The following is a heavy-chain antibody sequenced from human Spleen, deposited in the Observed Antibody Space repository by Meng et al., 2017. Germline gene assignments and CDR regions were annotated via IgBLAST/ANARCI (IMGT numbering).Heavy chain of an antibody. CDR2: FVSNADT. Sequence: QAQLLKSGAEVKKPGALLWISCKASVYISASYGISWFREAPGQGLEWMGWFVSNADTYPAQKFQGRVTMTRDTHTSTDFMELRSLRFDDTAVYYCARGTPGRSYSDYWGQGTLVTVSS. J-gene: IGHJ4*02. V-gene: IGHV1-18*01. CDR1: VYISASYG. D-gene: IGHD3-10*01. CDR3: ARGTPGRSYSDY.